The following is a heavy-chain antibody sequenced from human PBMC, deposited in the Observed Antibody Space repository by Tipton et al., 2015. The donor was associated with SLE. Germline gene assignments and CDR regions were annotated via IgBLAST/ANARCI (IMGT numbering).Heavy chain of an antibody. CDR3: VKGIGSNCYDAFDI. J-gene: IGHJ3*02. CDR2: ISSNGGST. V-gene: IGHV3-64D*06. Sequence: SLRLSCAASGFTFSSYGMHWVRQAPGKGLEYVSAISSNGGSTYYADSVKGRFTISRDNSKNTLYLQMSSLRAEDTAVYYCVKGIGSNCYDAFDIWGQGTMVTVSS. CDR1: GFTFSSYG. D-gene: IGHD6-13*01.